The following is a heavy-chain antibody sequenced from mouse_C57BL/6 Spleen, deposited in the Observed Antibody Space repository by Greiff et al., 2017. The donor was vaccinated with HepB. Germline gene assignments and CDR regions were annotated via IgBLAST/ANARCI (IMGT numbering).Heavy chain of an antibody. D-gene: IGHD3-2*02. CDR1: GFTFSSYT. CDR3: ARRSGWFAY. J-gene: IGHJ3*01. CDR2: ISGGGGNT. Sequence: DVMLVESGGGLVKPGGSLKLSCAASGFTFSSYTMSWVRQTPEKRLEWVATISGGGGNTYYPDSVKGRFTISRDNAKNTLYLQMSSLRSEDTALYYCARRSGWFAYWGQGTLVTVSA. V-gene: IGHV5-9*01.